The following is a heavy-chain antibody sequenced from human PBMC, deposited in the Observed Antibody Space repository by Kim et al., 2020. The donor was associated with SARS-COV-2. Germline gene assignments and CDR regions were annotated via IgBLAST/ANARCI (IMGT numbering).Heavy chain of an antibody. CDR3: LKGGWGWIWDY. Sequence: GGSLRLSCTTSGFTFTGHAMSWVRQAPGKGLEWVSSIDGSDGTTYYVDSVKGRFSISRDDSKNTLYLQMRGLRADDTAAYYCLKGGWGWIWDYWGQGTLVPVSS. CDR1: GFTFTGHA. J-gene: IGHJ4*02. CDR2: IDGSDGTT. V-gene: IGHV3-23*01. D-gene: IGHD3-16*01.